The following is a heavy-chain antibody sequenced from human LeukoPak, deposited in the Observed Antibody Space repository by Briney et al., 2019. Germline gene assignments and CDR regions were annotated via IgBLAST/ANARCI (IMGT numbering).Heavy chain of an antibody. Sequence: PSETLSLTCTVSGGSISSSSYYWGWIRQPPGKGLEWIGSIYYSGSTYYNPSLKSRVTISVDTSKNQFSLKLSSVTAADTAVYFCASVRDGYNSYYYYYMDVWGKGTTVTISS. D-gene: IGHD5-24*01. CDR1: GGSISSSSYY. V-gene: IGHV4-39*07. CDR2: IYYSGST. CDR3: ASVRDGYNSYYYYYMDV. J-gene: IGHJ6*03.